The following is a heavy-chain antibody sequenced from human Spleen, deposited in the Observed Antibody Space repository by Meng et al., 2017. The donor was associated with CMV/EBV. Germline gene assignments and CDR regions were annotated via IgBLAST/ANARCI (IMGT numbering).Heavy chain of an antibody. V-gene: IGHV4-34*01. CDR2: INHGGGT. Sequence: SETLSLTCAMYGASFSSIYWTWIRQSPGKGLEWIGEINHGGGTNYNPSLKTRVTMSIDVSKKQFSLRLNSMTAADTAVYYCVRGPQVAWLRSRLAAFDIWAQGTMVTVSS. CDR1: GASFSSIY. D-gene: IGHD5-12*01. J-gene: IGHJ3*02. CDR3: VRGPQVAWLRSRLAAFDI.